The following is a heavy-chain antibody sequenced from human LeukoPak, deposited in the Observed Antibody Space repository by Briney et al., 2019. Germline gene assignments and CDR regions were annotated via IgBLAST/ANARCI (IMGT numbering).Heavy chain of an antibody. D-gene: IGHD5-12*01. V-gene: IGHV5-51*01. CDR1: GYSFTSYW. J-gene: IGHJ6*02. Sequence: GESLKISCKGSGYSFTSYWIGWVRQMPGKGLEWRGIIYPGDSDTTYSPSFPGQVTISAGNSLNNTHLQWSRLKTSDDTMFYLARLRYSGYDYPPAVMDVWGQATTVTVSS. CDR2: IYPGDSDT. CDR3: ARLRYSGYDYPPAVMDV.